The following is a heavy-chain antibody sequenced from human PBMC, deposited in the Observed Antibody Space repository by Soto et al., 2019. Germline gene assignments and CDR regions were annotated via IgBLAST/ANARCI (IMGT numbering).Heavy chain of an antibody. V-gene: IGHV3-30-3*01. CDR1: GFTFSSYA. J-gene: IGHJ4*02. CDR2: ISYDGSNK. CDR3: ARWATHDYGGNLFFDY. Sequence: QPGGSLRLSCAASGFTFSSYAMHWVRQAPGKGLEWVAVISYDGSNKYYADSVKGRFTISRDNSKNTLYLQMNSLRAEDTAVYYCARWATHDYGGNLFFDYWGQGTLVTVSS. D-gene: IGHD4-17*01.